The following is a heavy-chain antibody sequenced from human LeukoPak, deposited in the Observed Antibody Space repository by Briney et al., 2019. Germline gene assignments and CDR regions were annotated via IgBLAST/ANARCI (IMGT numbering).Heavy chain of an antibody. CDR1: GGSISSYY. CDR3: ARARGDPAGYYFYGMDV. V-gene: IGHV4-59*01. J-gene: IGHJ6*02. Sequence: SETLSLTCTVSGGSISSYYWSWIRQPPGKGLEWIGYIYYSGSTNYNPSLKSRVTISVDTSKNQFSLRLSSVTAADTAVYYCARARGDPAGYYFYGMDVWGQGTTVTVSS. CDR2: IYYSGST. D-gene: IGHD4-17*01.